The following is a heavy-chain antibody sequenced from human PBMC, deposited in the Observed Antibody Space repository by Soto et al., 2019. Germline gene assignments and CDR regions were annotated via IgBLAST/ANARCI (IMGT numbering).Heavy chain of an antibody. CDR2: INPKTGTT. D-gene: IGHD3-22*01. V-gene: IGHV1-2*06. Sequence: GASVKVSCTASGYTFTNYYIHWVRQAPGQGLEWVGLINPKTGTTNDAPKFQGRVTMTSDTSTSTAYMELSSLRSEDTAVFYCARGLEGRYYYESSGDWGQGTLVTLSS. CDR3: ARGLEGRYYYESSGD. J-gene: IGHJ4*02. CDR1: GYTFTNYY.